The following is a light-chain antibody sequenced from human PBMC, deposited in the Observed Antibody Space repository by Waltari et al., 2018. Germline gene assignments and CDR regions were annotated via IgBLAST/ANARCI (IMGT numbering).Light chain of an antibody. V-gene: IGKV3-15*01. J-gene: IGKJ4*01. Sequence: EIRMTQTPATLSVAPGERATPFCRASHFVDGKVAWYQQRPGQAPRLLMYGASIRATGFPPRFTASGSGTQFTLTIGSLQSEDFAVYFCQQYNNWPLTFGGGTKVEL. CDR3: QQYNNWPLT. CDR1: HFVDGK. CDR2: GAS.